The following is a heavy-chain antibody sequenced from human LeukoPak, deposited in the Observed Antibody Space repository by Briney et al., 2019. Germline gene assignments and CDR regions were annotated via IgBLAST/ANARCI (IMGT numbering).Heavy chain of an antibody. CDR1: GFTFGDYT. CDR2: ITWDGGNI. J-gene: IGHJ4*02. V-gene: IGHV3-9*03. CDR3: AKGYTFHGVAHDSVYFDY. D-gene: IGHD3-3*01. Sequence: GRSLRLSCVTSGFTFGDYTMHWVRQVPGKGLEWLSGITWDGGNIAYADSVKGRFTISRDNAKSSLYLQMNSLRNEDMAFYFCAKGYTFHGVAHDSVYFDYWGQGTLVTVSS.